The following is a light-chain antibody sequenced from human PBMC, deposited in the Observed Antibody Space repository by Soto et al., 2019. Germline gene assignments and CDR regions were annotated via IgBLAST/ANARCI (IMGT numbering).Light chain of an antibody. Sequence: QSALTQPASVSGSPGQSITISCTGTSSDVGGYNYVSWYQQHPGKAPKLIIYEVSKRPSGVSNRFSGSKSGDTASLTISGLHAEDEADYYCSSYTSSSTLYVFGTGTKLPVL. V-gene: IGLV2-14*01. J-gene: IGLJ1*01. CDR3: SSYTSSSTLYV. CDR2: EVS. CDR1: SSDVGGYNY.